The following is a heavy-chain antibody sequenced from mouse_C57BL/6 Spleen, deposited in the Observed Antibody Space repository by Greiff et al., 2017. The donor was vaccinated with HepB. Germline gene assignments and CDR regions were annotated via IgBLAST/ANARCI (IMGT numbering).Heavy chain of an antibody. Sequence: QVQLQQSGAELVRPGTSVKVSCKASGYAFTNYLIEWVKQRPGQGLEWIGVINPGSGGTNYNEKFKGKATLTADKSSSTAYMQLSSLTSEDSAVYFCARVYYGNYGGAMDYWGQGTSVTVSS. J-gene: IGHJ4*01. V-gene: IGHV1-54*01. D-gene: IGHD2-1*01. CDR2: INPGSGGT. CDR1: GYAFTNYL. CDR3: ARVYYGNYGGAMDY.